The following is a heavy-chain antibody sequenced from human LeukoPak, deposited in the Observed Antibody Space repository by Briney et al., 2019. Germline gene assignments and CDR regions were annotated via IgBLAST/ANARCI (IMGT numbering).Heavy chain of an antibody. D-gene: IGHD3-9*01. CDR2: FDPEDGET. CDR1: GFTLTELS. Sequence: ASVKVSCKVSGFTLTELSVHWVRQAPGKGLEWTGGFDPEDGETSYAQNFQSRVTMTEDTSTDTAYMELSSLGSEDTAVYYCATRGSVLRYFDWSLDYWGQGTLVTVSS. V-gene: IGHV1-24*01. CDR3: ATRGSVLRYFDWSLDY. J-gene: IGHJ4*02.